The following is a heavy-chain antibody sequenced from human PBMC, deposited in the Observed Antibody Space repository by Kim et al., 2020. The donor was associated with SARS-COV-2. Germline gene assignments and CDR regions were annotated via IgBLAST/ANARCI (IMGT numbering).Heavy chain of an antibody. J-gene: IGHJ5*02. Sequence: SETLSLTCAVYGGSFSGYYWSWIRQPPGKGLEWIGEINHSGSTNYNPSLKSRVTISVDTSKNQFSLKLSSVTAADTAVYSCGILGEGPWGQGTLVTVSS. CDR3: GILGEGP. D-gene: IGHD2-15*01. CDR2: INHSGST. V-gene: IGHV4-34*01. CDR1: GGSFSGYY.